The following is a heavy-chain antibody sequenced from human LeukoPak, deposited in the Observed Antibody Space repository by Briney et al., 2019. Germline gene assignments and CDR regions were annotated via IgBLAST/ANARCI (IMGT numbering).Heavy chain of an antibody. J-gene: IGHJ3*02. V-gene: IGHV4-59*01. CDR2: IYYSGST. CDR3: ARYGYFDWVHAFDI. D-gene: IGHD3-9*01. Sequence: PSETLSLTCTVSGGSISSYYWSWIRQPPGKGLEWIGYIYYSGSTNYNPSLKSRVTISVDTSKNQFSLKLSSVTAADTAVYYCARYGYFDWVHAFDIWGQGTMVTVSS. CDR1: GGSISSYY.